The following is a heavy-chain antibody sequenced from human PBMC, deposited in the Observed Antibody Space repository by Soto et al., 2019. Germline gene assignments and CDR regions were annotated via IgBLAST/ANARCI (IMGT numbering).Heavy chain of an antibody. J-gene: IGHJ4*02. Sequence: NPSETLSLTCSVSGDSINSDSYYWGWIRQPPGKGLEWIGSIYYRGNTYYNPSLKTRVTISLDKSKSQFSLKLNSVTAADSAVYFCARLEGLATISYYFDYWGQGTLVTVSS. D-gene: IGHD3-9*01. V-gene: IGHV4-39*01. CDR3: ARLEGLATISYYFDY. CDR1: GDSINSDSYY. CDR2: IYYRGNT.